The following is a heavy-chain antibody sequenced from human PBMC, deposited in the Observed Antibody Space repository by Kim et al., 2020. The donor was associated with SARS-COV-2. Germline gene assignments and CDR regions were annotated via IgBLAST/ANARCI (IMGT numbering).Heavy chain of an antibody. CDR1: GGSISSSSYY. V-gene: IGHV4-39*01. CDR3: ARHVFWYYYGSGRPVGWFDP. J-gene: IGHJ5*02. D-gene: IGHD3-10*01. CDR2: IYYSGST. Sequence: SETLSLTCTVSGGSISSSSYYWGWIRQPPGKGLEWIGSIYYSGSTYYNPSLKSRVTISVDTSKNQFSLKLSSVTAADTAVYYCARHVFWYYYGSGRPVGWFDPWGQGTLVTVSS.